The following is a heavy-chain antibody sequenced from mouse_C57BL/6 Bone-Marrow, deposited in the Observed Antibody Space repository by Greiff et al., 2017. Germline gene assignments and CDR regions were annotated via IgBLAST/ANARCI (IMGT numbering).Heavy chain of an antibody. D-gene: IGHD4-1*02. CDR1: GYTFTSYW. V-gene: IGHV1-64*01. Sequence: VQLQQPGAELVKPGASVKLSCKASGYTFTSYWMHWVKQRPGQGLEWIGMIHPNSGSTNYNEKFKSKATLTVDKSSSTAYMQLSSLTSEDSAVYYCARSNWVPAWCSYWGQETLVTVSA. CDR2: IHPNSGST. CDR3: ARSNWVPAWCSY. J-gene: IGHJ3*01.